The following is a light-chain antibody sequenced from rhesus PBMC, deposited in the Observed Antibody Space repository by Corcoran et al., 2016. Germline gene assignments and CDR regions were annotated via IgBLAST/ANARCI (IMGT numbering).Light chain of an antibody. CDR1: QNIYSD. CDR3: QQYNSAPLT. CDR2: AAS. V-gene: IGKV1S8*01. Sequence: DIQMTQSPSALSASVGDRVTISCRASQNIYSDLAWYQQKPGKAPKLLIYAASSLQTGIPSRFSGSGSGTVFTLTISSLQPEDSATYYCQQYNSAPLTFGQGTKVEIK. J-gene: IGKJ1*01.